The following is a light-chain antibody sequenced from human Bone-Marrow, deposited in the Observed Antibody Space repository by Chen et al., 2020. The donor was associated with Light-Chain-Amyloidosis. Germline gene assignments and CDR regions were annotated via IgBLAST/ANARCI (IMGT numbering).Light chain of an antibody. Sequence: DIQMTQSPSTLSASVGDSVTITCRAGQNINRWMAWYQQKPGKPPNLLIYDASTLEGGVPSRFSGNDSGTEFTLTISGLQPDDFASYYCQQYYSYPYTFGPGTKLAIK. CDR1: QNINRW. CDR3: QQYYSYPYT. V-gene: IGKV1-5*01. J-gene: IGKJ2*01. CDR2: DAS.